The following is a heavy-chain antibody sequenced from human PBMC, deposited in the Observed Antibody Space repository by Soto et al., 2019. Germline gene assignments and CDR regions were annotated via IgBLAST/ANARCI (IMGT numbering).Heavy chain of an antibody. D-gene: IGHD3-3*01. CDR3: AKDLITIFGVAKGYYYYGMDV. CDR1: GFTFSSYG. CDR2: ISYDGSNK. V-gene: IGHV3-30*18. J-gene: IGHJ6*02. Sequence: QVQLVESGGGVVQPGRSLRLSCAASGFTFSSYGMHWVRQAPGKGLEWVAVISYDGSNKHYADSVKGRFTISRDNSKNTLYLQMNSLRAEDTAVYYCAKDLITIFGVAKGYYYYGMDVWGQGTTVTVSS.